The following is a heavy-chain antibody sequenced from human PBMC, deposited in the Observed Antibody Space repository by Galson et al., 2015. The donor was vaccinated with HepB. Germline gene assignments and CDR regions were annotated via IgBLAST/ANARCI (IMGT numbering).Heavy chain of an antibody. CDR1: GFTFSSYA. V-gene: IGHV3-23*01. Sequence: SLRLSCAASGFTFSSYAMSWVRQAPGKGLEWVSAISGSGGSTYYADSVKGRFTISRDNSKNTLYLQMNSLRAEDTAVYYCAMQVYRGRFRAAAGNDYWGQGTLVTVSS. J-gene: IGHJ4*02. D-gene: IGHD6-13*01. CDR3: AMQVYRGRFRAAAGNDY. CDR2: ISGSGGST.